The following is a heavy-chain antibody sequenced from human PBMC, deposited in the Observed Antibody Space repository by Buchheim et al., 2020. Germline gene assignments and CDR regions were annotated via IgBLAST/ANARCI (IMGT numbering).Heavy chain of an antibody. J-gene: IGHJ4*02. V-gene: IGHV4-61*01. CDR3: ARGGQPLLYAFDY. CDR1: GGSVSSGSYY. Sequence: QVQLQESGPGLVKPSETLSLTCTVSGGSVSSGSYYWSWIRQPPGKGLEWIGYIYYSGSTNYNPSLKSRVTISVDTSKNQFSLKLSSVTAADTAVYYCARGGQPLLYAFDYWGQATL. D-gene: IGHD2-2*02. CDR2: IYYSGST.